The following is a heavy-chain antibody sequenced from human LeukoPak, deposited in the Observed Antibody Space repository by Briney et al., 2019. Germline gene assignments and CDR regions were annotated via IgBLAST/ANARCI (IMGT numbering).Heavy chain of an antibody. D-gene: IGHD5-12*01. Sequence: ASVKVSCKVSGYTFTSYGINWVRQAPGQGLEWMGWISAYNGNTNYAQKLQGRVTMTTDTSTSTAYMELRSLRSDDTAVYYCASVTLSAYVGDYWGQGTLVTVSS. CDR1: GYTFTSYG. J-gene: IGHJ4*02. CDR3: ASVTLSAYVGDY. CDR2: ISAYNGNT. V-gene: IGHV1-18*01.